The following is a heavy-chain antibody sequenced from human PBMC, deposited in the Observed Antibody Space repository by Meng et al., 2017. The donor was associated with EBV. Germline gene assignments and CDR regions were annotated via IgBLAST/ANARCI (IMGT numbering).Heavy chain of an antibody. D-gene: IGHD3-10*01. CDR3: ASESGRGFTPDY. J-gene: IGHJ4*02. CDR2: LIPMSDAP. Sequence: GQLVQLGAGVKKPGSWVKASCTTSGGTFRSDAISWVRQAPGQGLEWMGGLIPMSDAPHYAQKFQGRVTITADESTSTHYMDLSGLRSEDTAVYYCASESGRGFTPDYWGQGTLVTVSS. V-gene: IGHV1-69*01. CDR1: GGTFRSDA.